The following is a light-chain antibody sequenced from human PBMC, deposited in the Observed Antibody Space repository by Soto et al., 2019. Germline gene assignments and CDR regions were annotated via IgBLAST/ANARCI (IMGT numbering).Light chain of an antibody. CDR2: EVT. V-gene: IGLV2-14*01. CDR1: SSDVGVYDY. J-gene: IGLJ2*01. CDR3: SSYTSISTLGV. Sequence: QLVLTQPASVSGSPGQSITISCTGTSSDVGVYDYVSWYQQHPGKAPKLMIYEVTNRPSGVSDRFSGSKSGNTASLTISGLQAEDEADYYCSSYTSISTLGVFGGGTKLTVL.